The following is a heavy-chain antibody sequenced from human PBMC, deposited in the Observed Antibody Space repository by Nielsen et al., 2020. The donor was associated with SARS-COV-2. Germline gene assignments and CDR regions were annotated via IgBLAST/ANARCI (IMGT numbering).Heavy chain of an antibody. V-gene: IGHV4-31*03. CDR1: GGSISSSGYY. D-gene: IGHD5-12*01. Sequence: SETLSLTCTVSGGSISSSGYYWSWIRQHPGEGLEWIGYIYYSGTTYYNPSLQSRVTISVDTSKNQFSLKLSSVTAADTAVYYCARGQGDGYSGYDPNNWFDPWGQGTLVTVSS. CDR3: ARGQGDGYSGYDPNNWFDP. CDR2: IYYSGTT. J-gene: IGHJ5*02.